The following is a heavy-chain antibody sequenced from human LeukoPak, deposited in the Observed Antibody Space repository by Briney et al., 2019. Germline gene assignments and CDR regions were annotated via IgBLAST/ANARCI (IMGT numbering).Heavy chain of an antibody. J-gene: IGHJ5*02. CDR2: IYYSGGT. D-gene: IGHD3-10*01. V-gene: IGHV4-59*01. CDR3: ARARPNYYGSGSSNWFDP. CDR1: GGSISTYY. Sequence: SETLSLTCTVSGGSISTYYWSWLRQPPGKGLEWIGYIYYSGGTNYSPSLKSRVTISVDTSNNQFSLKLSSVTAADTAIYYCARARPNYYGSGSSNWFDPWGQGTLVTVSS.